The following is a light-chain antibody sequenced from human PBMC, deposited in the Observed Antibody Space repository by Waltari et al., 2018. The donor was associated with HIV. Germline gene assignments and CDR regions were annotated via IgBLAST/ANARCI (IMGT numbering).Light chain of an antibody. V-gene: IGKV3-11*01. Sequence: EIVFTQSPATLSLSPGERATLSCRASQSIGRYLAWYQQKPGQAPRLLIYEASNRATDIPARFSGSGSGTDFTLTIRSLEPEDFATYYCQRSSTWPPRITFGPGTTVDI. CDR2: EAS. J-gene: IGKJ3*01. CDR3: QRSSTWPPRIT. CDR1: QSIGRY.